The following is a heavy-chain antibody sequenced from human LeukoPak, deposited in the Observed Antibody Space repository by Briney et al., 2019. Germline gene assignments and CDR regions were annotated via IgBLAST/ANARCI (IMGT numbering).Heavy chain of an antibody. J-gene: IGHJ4*02. Sequence: ASVKVSCKASGYTFTSYYMHWVRQAPGQGLEWMGIINPSGGSTSYAQKFQGRVTMTRDMSTSTVYMELSSLRSEDTAVYYCASGYKTGYFDYWGQGTLVTVSS. CDR3: ASGYKTGYFDY. V-gene: IGHV1-46*01. D-gene: IGHD3-22*01. CDR1: GYTFTSYY. CDR2: INPSGGST.